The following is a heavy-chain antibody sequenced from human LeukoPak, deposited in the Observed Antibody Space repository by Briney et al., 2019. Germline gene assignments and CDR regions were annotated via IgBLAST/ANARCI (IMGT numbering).Heavy chain of an antibody. Sequence: SETLSLTCAVSGYSISSGYYWGWIRQPPGKGLEWIGSIYHSGSTYYNPSLKSRVTMSVDTSKNQFSLNLSSVTAADTALYYCARRGVGATYPGAFDIWSQGTMVTVSS. CDR1: GYSISSGYY. J-gene: IGHJ3*02. CDR2: IYHSGST. CDR3: ARRGVGATYPGAFDI. V-gene: IGHV4-38-2*01. D-gene: IGHD1-26*01.